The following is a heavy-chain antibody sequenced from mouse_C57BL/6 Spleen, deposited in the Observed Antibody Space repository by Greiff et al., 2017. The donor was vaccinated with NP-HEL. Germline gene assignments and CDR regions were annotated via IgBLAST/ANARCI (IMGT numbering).Heavy chain of an antibody. V-gene: IGHV5-6*01. CDR3: ARHYGSSSYWYFDV. J-gene: IGHJ1*03. D-gene: IGHD1-1*01. Sequence: EVMLVESGGDLVKPGGSLKLSCAASGFTFSSYGMSWVRQTPDKRLEWVATISSGGSYTYYPDSVKGRFTISRDNAKNTLYLQMSSLKSEDTAMYYCARHYGSSSYWYFDVWGTGTTVTVSS. CDR2: ISSGGSYT. CDR1: GFTFSSYG.